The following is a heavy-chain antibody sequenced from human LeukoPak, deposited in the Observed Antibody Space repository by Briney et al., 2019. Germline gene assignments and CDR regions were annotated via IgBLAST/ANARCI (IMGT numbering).Heavy chain of an antibody. CDR3: AKGLGLGELSLLTLFDS. CDR2: ISWNSGRI. J-gene: IGHJ4*02. Sequence: AGGSLRLSCAASGFIFVDYAMHWVRQRLGKGLEWVSGISWNSGRIAYADSVKGRFTISRDNAKNSLYLQMNSLRSEDTALYYCAKGLGLGELSLLTLFDSWGQGTLVTVSS. V-gene: IGHV3-9*01. D-gene: IGHD3-16*02. CDR1: GFIFVDYA.